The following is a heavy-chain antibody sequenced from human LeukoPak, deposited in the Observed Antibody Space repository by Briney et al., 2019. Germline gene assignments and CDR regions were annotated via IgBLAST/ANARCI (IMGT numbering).Heavy chain of an antibody. CDR1: GFTFNTYE. Sequence: GGSLRLSCAASGFTFNTYEMNWVRQAPGKGLEWVSYISSSGSTIYYADSVKGRFTISRDNAKNTLYLQMSSLRAEDTAVYYCAMPPFYCGCDCYFDYWGQGTLVPVSS. CDR2: ISSSGSTI. J-gene: IGHJ4*02. V-gene: IGHV3-48*03. D-gene: IGHD2-21*02. CDR3: AMPPFYCGCDCYFDY.